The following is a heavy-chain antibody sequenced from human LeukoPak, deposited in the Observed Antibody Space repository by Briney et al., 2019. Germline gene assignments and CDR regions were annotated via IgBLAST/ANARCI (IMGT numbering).Heavy chain of an antibody. D-gene: IGHD2-15*01. V-gene: IGHV1-18*01. J-gene: IGHJ4*02. Sequence: ASVKVSCKASGYTFTSYGISWVRQAPGQGLEWMGWISAYNGNTNYAQKLQGRVTMTTDTSTSTAYMELRSLRSDDTAVYYCAGDEPLDVVVVAATLFDYWGQGTLVTVSS. CDR1: GYTFTSYG. CDR3: AGDEPLDVVVVAATLFDY. CDR2: ISAYNGNT.